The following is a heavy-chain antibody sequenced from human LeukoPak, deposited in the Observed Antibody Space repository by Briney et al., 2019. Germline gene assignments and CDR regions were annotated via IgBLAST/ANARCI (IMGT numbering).Heavy chain of an antibody. Sequence: PGGSLRLSCAASGFSFTSFSIHWVRQTPDKGLEWLAVISFDGTTKYYADSVKGRFTISRDNSKNTVFLQMNSLRFEDTALYFCARGWDSSGPIDYWGQGTLVSVSS. CDR3: ARGWDSSGPIDY. CDR1: GFSFTSFS. D-gene: IGHD3-22*01. CDR2: ISFDGTTK. V-gene: IGHV3-30*04. J-gene: IGHJ4*01.